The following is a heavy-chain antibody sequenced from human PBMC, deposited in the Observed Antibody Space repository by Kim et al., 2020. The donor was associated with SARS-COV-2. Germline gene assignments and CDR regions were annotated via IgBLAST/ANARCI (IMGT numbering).Heavy chain of an antibody. CDR1: GFSFSSYS. D-gene: IGHD6-13*01. J-gene: IGHJ6*01. CDR3: ARAHRSAVGKDYYYYYG. CDR2: ISSSSSYI. Sequence: GGSLILSFAGSGFSFSSYSMNWVRQAPGKGLEWVSSISSSSSYIYYGDSVKGRFTISRDNAKNSLYLQMNSLRAEDTAVYYCARAHRSAVGKDYYYYYG. V-gene: IGHV3-21*01.